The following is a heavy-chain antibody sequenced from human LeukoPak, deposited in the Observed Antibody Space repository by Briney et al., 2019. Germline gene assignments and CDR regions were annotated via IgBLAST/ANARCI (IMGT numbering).Heavy chain of an antibody. J-gene: IGHJ4*02. CDR3: ARWPRPPGSSWSSFDY. CDR2: ISGRGDNT. D-gene: IGHD6-13*01. V-gene: IGHV3-23*01. CDR1: GFTFSNYA. Sequence: GGSLRLSCAASGFTFSNYAMSWVRQAPGKGLEWVSGISGRGDNTYYADSAKGRFTISRDNSKNTLCLQMNSLRAEDTAVYYCARWPRPPGSSWSSFDYWGQGTLVTVSS.